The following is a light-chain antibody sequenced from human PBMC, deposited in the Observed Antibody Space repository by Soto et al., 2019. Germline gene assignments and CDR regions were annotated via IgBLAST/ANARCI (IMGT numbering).Light chain of an antibody. CDR3: QQYDSSPRT. V-gene: IGKV3-20*01. CDR1: QSFISSY. Sequence: EIVLTQSPGTLSLSPGERATLSCRASQSFISSYLAWYQQKPGQAPRLLIYGASSRATGIPDRFSGSGSGTDFTLTISRLEPEDFAVYWCQQYDSSPRTFGQGTKVDI. J-gene: IGKJ1*01. CDR2: GAS.